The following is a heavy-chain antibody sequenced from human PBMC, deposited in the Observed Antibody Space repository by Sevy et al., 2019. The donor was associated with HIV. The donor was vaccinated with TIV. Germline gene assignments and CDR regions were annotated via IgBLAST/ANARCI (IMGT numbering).Heavy chain of an antibody. V-gene: IGHV3-23*01. D-gene: IGHD1-26*01. CDR3: AKDSEERVGATTRGDAFDI. J-gene: IGHJ3*02. CDR1: GFTFSSYA. CDR2: ISGSGGST. Sequence: GGSLRLSCAASGFTFSSYAMSWVRQAPGKGLEWVSAISGSGGSTSYANSVKGRFTISRDNSKNTLYLQMNSLRAEDTAVYYCAKDSEERVGATTRGDAFDIWGQGTMVTVSS.